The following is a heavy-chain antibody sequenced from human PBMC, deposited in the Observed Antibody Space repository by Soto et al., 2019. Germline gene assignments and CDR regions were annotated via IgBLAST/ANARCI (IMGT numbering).Heavy chain of an antibody. CDR3: ARDKDGYFDY. CDR2: IWHDGSQK. Sequence: QVQLVESGGGVVQPGRSLRLNCAASGFTFNRHGMHWVRQAPGKGLEWVAVIWHDGSQKHYADSVKGRYTISRDNSKNTVSLQMNSLRAEDTAIFYCARDKDGYFDYWGQGIPVTVSS. V-gene: IGHV3-33*01. CDR1: GFTFNRHG. J-gene: IGHJ4*02.